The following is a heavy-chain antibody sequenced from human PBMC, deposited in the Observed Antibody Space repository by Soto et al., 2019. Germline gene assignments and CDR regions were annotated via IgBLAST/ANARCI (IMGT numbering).Heavy chain of an antibody. CDR1: EYSFRIYW. CDR3: ARHQPVSGNSKFDF. D-gene: IGHD3-16*01. Sequence: PGESLKISCQAFEYSFRIYWSSWVRQKPGGGLEWMGRVDPNDSFANYSPSFEGHVSISVAKSTNIVYLLCRSLLTSEHPTTTGARHQPVSGNSKFDFWGQGPPVTVSS. J-gene: IGHJ4*02. CDR2: VDPNDSFA. V-gene: IGHV5-10-1*01.